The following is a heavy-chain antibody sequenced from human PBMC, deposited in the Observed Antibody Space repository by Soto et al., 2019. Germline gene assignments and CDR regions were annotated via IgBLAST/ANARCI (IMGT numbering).Heavy chain of an antibody. J-gene: IGHJ6*02. CDR2: MGGAGAR. V-gene: IGHV3-13*01. CDR3: TRAAFGDGMDL. CDR1: GFTYNSYD. Sequence: EVQLVESGGGLVQPGGSLGLSCAAFGFTYNSYDMHWVRQVSGKGLEWVSSMGGAGAREYADSVKGRFIIFRDNAKNSLYLQMDSLRAGDTAVYYCTRAAFGDGMDLWGQGTPVTVSS. D-gene: IGHD3-10*01.